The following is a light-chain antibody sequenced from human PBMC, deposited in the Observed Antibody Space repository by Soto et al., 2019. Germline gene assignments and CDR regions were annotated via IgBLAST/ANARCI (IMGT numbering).Light chain of an antibody. CDR2: GAS. V-gene: IGKV3-20*01. CDR1: QSLSSSY. CDR3: LQYGSSPWT. J-gene: IGKJ1*01. Sequence: EVVLTQSPGTLSSSPGEGATLSCRASQSLSSSYLAWYQHKPGQAPRLLIYGASRRATGIPERFRGTGSGTDFTLSISRLEPGDFAVYFCLQYGSSPWTFGHGTMVDIK.